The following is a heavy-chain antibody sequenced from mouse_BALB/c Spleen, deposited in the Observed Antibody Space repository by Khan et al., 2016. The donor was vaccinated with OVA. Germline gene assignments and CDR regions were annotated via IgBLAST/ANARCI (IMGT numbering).Heavy chain of an antibody. CDR2: IWAGGST. CDR3: ARAFYNGAWFAY. CDR1: GFSLSNYG. Sequence: QVQLKESGPGLVAPSQTLSITCTVTGFSLSNYGIHWVRQSPGKGLEWLGVIWAGGSTNHNSALMSRLSISKDNSKREVLLIINSLRAEDAAMYYCARAFYNGAWFAYWGQGTLVTVSA. V-gene: IGHV2-9*02. D-gene: IGHD1-3*01. J-gene: IGHJ3*01.